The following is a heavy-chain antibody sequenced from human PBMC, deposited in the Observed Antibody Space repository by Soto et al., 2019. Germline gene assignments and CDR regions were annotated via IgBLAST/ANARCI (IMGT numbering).Heavy chain of an antibody. V-gene: IGHV1-18*01. CDR2: ISAYNGNT. D-gene: IGHD3-22*01. CDR3: ARAPYLARCYDSSGYLSGRHFDY. Sequence: GASVKVSCKASGYTFTSYGISWVRQAPGQGLEWMGWISAYNGNTNYAQKLQGRVTMTTDTSTSTAYMELRSLRSDDTAVYYCARAPYLARCYDSSGYLSGRHFDYWGQGTLVTVSS. J-gene: IGHJ4*02. CDR1: GYTFTSYG.